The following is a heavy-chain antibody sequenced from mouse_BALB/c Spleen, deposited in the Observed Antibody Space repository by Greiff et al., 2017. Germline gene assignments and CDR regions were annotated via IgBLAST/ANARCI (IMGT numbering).Heavy chain of an antibody. D-gene: IGHD2-14*01. CDR1: GFSLTSYG. CDR3: AISYYRYDHYAMDY. CDR2: IWSGGST. J-gene: IGHJ4*01. V-gene: IGHV2-2*02. Sequence: VMLVESGPGLVQPSQSLSITCTVSGFSLTSYGVHWVRQSPGKGLEWLGVIWSGGSTDYNAAFISRLSISKDNSKSQVFFKMNSLQANDTAIYYCAISYYRYDHYAMDYWGQGTSVTVSS.